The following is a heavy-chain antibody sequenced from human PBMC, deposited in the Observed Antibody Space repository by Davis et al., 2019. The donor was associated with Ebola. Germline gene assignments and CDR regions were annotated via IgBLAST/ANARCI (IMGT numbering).Heavy chain of an antibody. Sequence: GESLKISCAAPGFTFSSYAMHWVRQAPGKGLEYVSAISSNGGSTYYANSVKGRFTISRDNSKNTLYLQMGSLRAEDMAVYYCARPGRYCSGGSCYGYYYGMDVWGQGTTVTVSS. CDR1: GFTFSSYA. D-gene: IGHD2-15*01. J-gene: IGHJ6*02. CDR3: ARPGRYCSGGSCYGYYYGMDV. V-gene: IGHV3-64*01. CDR2: ISSNGGST.